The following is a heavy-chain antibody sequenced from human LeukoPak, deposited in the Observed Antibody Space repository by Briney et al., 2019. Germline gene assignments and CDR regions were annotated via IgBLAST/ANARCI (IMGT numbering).Heavy chain of an antibody. Sequence: PSETLSLTCAVYGGSFSGYYWSWIRQPPGKGLEWIGEINHSGSTNYNPSLKSRVTISVDTSKNQFSLKLSSVTAADTAVYYCARGQSDWFFGAEYFQHWGQGTLVTVSS. J-gene: IGHJ1*01. D-gene: IGHD3-9*01. CDR1: GGSFSGYY. V-gene: IGHV4-34*01. CDR3: ARGQSDWFFGAEYFQH. CDR2: INHSGST.